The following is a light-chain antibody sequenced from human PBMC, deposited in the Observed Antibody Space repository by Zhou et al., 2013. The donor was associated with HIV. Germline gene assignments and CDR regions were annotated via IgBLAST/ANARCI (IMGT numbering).Light chain of an antibody. CDR1: QGISNF. CDR3: QQYGSSQIT. V-gene: IGKV1-27*01. J-gene: IGKJ5*01. CDR2: AAS. Sequence: DIQMTQSPSSLSASVGDRVTITCRASQGISNFLAWYQQKPGKPPKVLIYAASTLQSGVPSRFSGSGSGTDFTLTISRLEPEDFAVYYCQQYGSSQITFGQGHDWRLN.